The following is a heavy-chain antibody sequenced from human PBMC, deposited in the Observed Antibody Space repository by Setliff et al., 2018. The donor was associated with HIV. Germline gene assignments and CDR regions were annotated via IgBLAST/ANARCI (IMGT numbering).Heavy chain of an antibody. CDR3: ARGGSYSPGDY. CDR2: IKSDGSST. Sequence: GESLKISCAASGFTFSAHWMHWVRQAPGKGLVWVSRIKSDGSSTDYADSVRGRFTIPRDNAKNTLYLEMNSLRAEDTAVYYCARGGSYSPGDYWGQGTLVTVSS. D-gene: IGHD1-26*01. J-gene: IGHJ4*02. V-gene: IGHV3-74*01. CDR1: GFTFSAHW.